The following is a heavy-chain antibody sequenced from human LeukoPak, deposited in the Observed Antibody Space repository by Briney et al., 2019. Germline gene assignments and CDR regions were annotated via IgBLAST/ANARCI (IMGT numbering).Heavy chain of an antibody. Sequence: SETLSLTCTVSGESISGFYWTWIRQPPGKGLEWIGYIYYSGSTIHNPSLKSRVTISVDTSKNQFSLKLSSVTAADTAVYYCARGVVIAPQTFDYWGQGTLVTVSS. V-gene: IGHV4-59*01. CDR3: ARGVVIAPQTFDY. J-gene: IGHJ4*02. CDR2: IYYSGST. D-gene: IGHD2-21*01. CDR1: GESISGFY.